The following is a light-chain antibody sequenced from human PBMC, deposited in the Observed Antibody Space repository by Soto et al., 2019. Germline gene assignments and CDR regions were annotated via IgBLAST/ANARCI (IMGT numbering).Light chain of an antibody. Sequence: EIAVTQSPAILSVSPGERVTLSCRASQNVISSLAWYQQKLGQAPRLLIYGASTRATGIPARFSGSGSGTEFILTISSLQSEDFAVYYCQHYNNWLGTFGGGTKVDIK. CDR1: QNVISS. CDR3: QHYNNWLGT. J-gene: IGKJ4*01. CDR2: GAS. V-gene: IGKV3-15*01.